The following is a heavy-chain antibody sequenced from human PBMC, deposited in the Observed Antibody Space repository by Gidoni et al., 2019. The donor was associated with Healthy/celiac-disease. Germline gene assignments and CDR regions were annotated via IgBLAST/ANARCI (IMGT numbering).Heavy chain of an antibody. J-gene: IGHJ4*02. V-gene: IGHV3-30*18. Sequence: PGKGLEWVAVISYDGSNKYYADSVKGRFTISRDNSKNTLYLQMNSLRAEDTAVYYCAKPITMIVVVPLDYWGQGTLVTVSS. CDR2: ISYDGSNK. D-gene: IGHD3-22*01. CDR3: AKPITMIVVVPLDY.